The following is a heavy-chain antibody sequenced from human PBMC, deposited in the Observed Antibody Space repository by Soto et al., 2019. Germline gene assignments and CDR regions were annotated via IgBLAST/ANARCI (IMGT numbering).Heavy chain of an antibody. D-gene: IGHD3-3*01. J-gene: IGHJ6*02. Sequence: SETLSLTCAVYGGSFSGYYWSWIRQPPGKGLEWIGEINHSGSTNYNPSLKSRVTISVDTSKNQFSLKLSSVTAADTAVYYCARAVSLYDFWSGYIPYYYGMDVWGQGTTVTVS. CDR1: GGSFSGYY. CDR2: INHSGST. CDR3: ARAVSLYDFWSGYIPYYYGMDV. V-gene: IGHV4-34*01.